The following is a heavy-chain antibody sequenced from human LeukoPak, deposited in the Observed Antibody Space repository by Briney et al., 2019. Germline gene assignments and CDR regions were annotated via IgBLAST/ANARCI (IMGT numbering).Heavy chain of an antibody. CDR3: AKHNSGYSSSWALIDY. D-gene: IGHD6-13*01. Sequence: GGSLRLSCAASGFTFDDYAMHWVRQAPGKGLEWVSGISWNSGSIGYADSVKGRFTISRDNAKNSLYLQMNSLRAEDTALYYCAKHNSGYSSSWALIDYWGQGTLVTVSS. CDR1: GFTFDDYA. V-gene: IGHV3-9*01. J-gene: IGHJ4*02. CDR2: ISWNSGSI.